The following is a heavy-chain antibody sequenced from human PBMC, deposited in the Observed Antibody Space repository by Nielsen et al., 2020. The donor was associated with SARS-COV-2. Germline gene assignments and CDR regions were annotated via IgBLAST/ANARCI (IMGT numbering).Heavy chain of an antibody. J-gene: IGHJ4*02. CDR2: INHTGDT. CDR1: GGSFSDYY. V-gene: IGHV4-34*01. Sequence: SETLSLTCAVYGGSFSDYYWSWIRQPPGKGLEWIGEINHTGDTNNNPSLRSRVTVSRDTSKNQFSLKLSSVTAADTAVYYCAGGFYDSRGYNLVYWGQGTLVTVSS. CDR3: AGGFYDSRGYNLVY. D-gene: IGHD3-22*01.